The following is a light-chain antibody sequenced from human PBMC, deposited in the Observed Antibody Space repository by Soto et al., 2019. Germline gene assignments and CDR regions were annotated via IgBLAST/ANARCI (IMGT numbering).Light chain of an antibody. CDR3: SSYTSSSTPAVV. Sequence: QSVLTQPASVSGSPGQSITISCTGTSSDVGGYNYVSWYQQHPGKAPKLMIYDVSNRPSGVSNRFSGSKSGNTASLTISGLQADDEADYYCSSYTSSSTPAVVFGGGTKLTVL. J-gene: IGLJ2*01. CDR1: SSDVGGYNY. V-gene: IGLV2-14*01. CDR2: DVS.